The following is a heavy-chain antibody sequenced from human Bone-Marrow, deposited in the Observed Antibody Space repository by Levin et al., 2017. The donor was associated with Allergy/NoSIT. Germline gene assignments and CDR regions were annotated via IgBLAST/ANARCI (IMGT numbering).Heavy chain of an antibody. V-gene: IGHV3-9*01. CDR1: GFTFKDYA. J-gene: IGHJ4*02. CDR3: ARETRLLRYFDY. Sequence: PGGSLRLSCAASGFTFKDYAMHWVRQAPGKGLEWVSGINWKSGSIGYADSVKGRFSISRDNAKNSLFLQMNSLRTEDTALYYCARETRLLRYFDYWGQGALVTVSS. CDR2: INWKSGSI.